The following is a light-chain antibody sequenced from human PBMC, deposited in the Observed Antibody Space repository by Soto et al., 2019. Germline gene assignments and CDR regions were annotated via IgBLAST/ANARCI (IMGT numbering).Light chain of an antibody. V-gene: IGKV3-20*01. CDR1: QTVSNTQ. Sequence: EIVLTQSPGTLSLSPGERATLSCRASQTVSNTQLAWYQQKPGQAPRLLIYGASSRATGFPDRFSGSGSGTDFTLTISRLEPDYFAVCYCQQSGPSPFTSRHGTRLNI. CDR2: GAS. CDR3: QQSGPSPFT. J-gene: IGKJ5*01.